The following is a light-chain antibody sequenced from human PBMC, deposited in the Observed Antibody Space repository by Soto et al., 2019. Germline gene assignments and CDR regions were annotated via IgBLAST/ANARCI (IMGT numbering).Light chain of an antibody. Sequence: DDQMTLSPSTVSASIGDRVTITCRASESMSSCLAWYQQKPGKAPKLLISGASSLQSGVPSRFSGSASGTEFTLTISSLQPDDIATYYCQQCHRYLPFGQGTKVDI. CDR1: ESMSSC. V-gene: IGKV1-5*01. CDR3: QQCHRYLP. J-gene: IGKJ1*01. CDR2: GAS.